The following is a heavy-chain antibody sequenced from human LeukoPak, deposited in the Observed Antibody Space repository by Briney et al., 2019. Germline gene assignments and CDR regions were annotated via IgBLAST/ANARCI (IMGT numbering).Heavy chain of an antibody. D-gene: IGHD2-2*01. V-gene: IGHV3-23*01. CDR2: ISGSGGST. Sequence: GGSLRLSCAASGFTFSSYAMSWVRQAPGKGLEWVSAISGSGGSTYYADSVKGRFTISRDSSKNTLYLQMNSLRAEDTAVYYCAKGPYCSSTSCSRYYFDYWGQGTLVTVSS. J-gene: IGHJ4*02. CDR1: GFTFSSYA. CDR3: AKGPYCSSTSCSRYYFDY.